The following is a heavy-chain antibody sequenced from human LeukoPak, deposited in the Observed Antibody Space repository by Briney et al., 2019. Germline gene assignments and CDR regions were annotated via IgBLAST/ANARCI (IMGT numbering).Heavy chain of an antibody. D-gene: IGHD2-15*01. Sequence: SVKVSCKASGGTFSSYAISWVRQAPGQGREWMGGIIPIFGTANYAQKFQGRVTNTTDESTSTAYMELSSLRSEDTAVYYCARASVVVAATPYDRFDYWGQGTLVTVSS. J-gene: IGHJ4*02. CDR3: ARASVVVAATPYDRFDY. CDR1: GGTFSSYA. V-gene: IGHV1-69*05. CDR2: IIPIFGTA.